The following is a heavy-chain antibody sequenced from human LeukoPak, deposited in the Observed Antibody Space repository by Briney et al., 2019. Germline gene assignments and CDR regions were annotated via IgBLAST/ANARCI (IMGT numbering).Heavy chain of an antibody. Sequence: SETLSLTCTVSGGSSSNFYWSWMRQSPGKGREGSGYISYSGRINNNSSLRSRITISVDTSKNQFSLQLSSMTAAATAVYQCGRDWNDHVWGSYRFDYWGQGTLVTVSS. J-gene: IGHJ4*02. D-gene: IGHD3-16*02. V-gene: IGHV4-59*01. CDR3: GRDWNDHVWGSYRFDY. CDR2: ISYSGRI. CDR1: GGSSSNFY.